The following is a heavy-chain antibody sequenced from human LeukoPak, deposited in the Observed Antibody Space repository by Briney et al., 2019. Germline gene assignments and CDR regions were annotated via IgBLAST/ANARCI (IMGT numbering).Heavy chain of an antibody. CDR3: TRSVRNGHIDY. CDR1: GYTFTNYD. V-gene: IGHV1-8*01. CDR2: MNPNSGNT. D-gene: IGHD2-21*01. J-gene: IGHJ4*02. Sequence: ASVKVSCKASGYTFTNYDINWVRQASGQGLEWMGWMNPNSGNTGYAQTFQGRVTMTRSTSISTAYMELSSLRFEDTAVYYCTRSVRNGHIDYWGQGTLVTVSS.